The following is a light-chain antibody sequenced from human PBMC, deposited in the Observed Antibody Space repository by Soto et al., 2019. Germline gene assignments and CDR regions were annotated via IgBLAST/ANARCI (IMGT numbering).Light chain of an antibody. CDR2: DAS. J-gene: IGKJ4*01. CDR3: QQRSTWPPT. Sequence: EILLTQSPATLSLSLGERATLSCRASQRVSTYLAWYQQKPGQAPRLLIYDASNRATGIPARFSGSGSGTDFTLTISSLEPEDLAVYYCQQRSTWPPTFGGGTKVEIK. V-gene: IGKV3-11*01. CDR1: QRVSTY.